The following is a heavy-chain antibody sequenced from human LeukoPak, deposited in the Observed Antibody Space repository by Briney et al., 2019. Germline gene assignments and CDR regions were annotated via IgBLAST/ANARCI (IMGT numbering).Heavy chain of an antibody. CDR3: AGSADYGGNPGVGAFDY. J-gene: IGHJ4*02. D-gene: IGHD4-23*01. Sequence: PSETLSLTCTVSGGSISSNNCWSWVRQPPGKGLEWIGEIYHSGSTNYNPSLRSRVTISVDKSKNQFSLKLSSVTAADTAVYYCAGSADYGGNPGVGAFDYWGQGTLVTVSS. CDR2: IYHSGST. CDR1: GGSISSNNC. V-gene: IGHV4-4*02.